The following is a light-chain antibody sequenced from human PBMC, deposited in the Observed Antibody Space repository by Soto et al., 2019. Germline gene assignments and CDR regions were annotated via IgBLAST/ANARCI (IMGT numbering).Light chain of an antibody. Sequence: EIVLTQSPGTLSLSPGESATLSCRASQSVRSSYLAWYQQTPGQTPRLLIYAASSRATGIPDRFSGSGSGTDFSLTISRLEAEDFAVYYCQQYGSSPRTFGQGTKVDIK. CDR1: QSVRSSY. V-gene: IGKV3-20*01. CDR2: AAS. CDR3: QQYGSSPRT. J-gene: IGKJ1*01.